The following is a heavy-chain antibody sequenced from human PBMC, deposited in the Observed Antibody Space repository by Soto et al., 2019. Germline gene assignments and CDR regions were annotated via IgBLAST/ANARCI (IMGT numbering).Heavy chain of an antibody. V-gene: IGHV4-39*01. J-gene: IGHJ6*02. CDR1: GGSISSGPYS. Sequence: QLQLQESGPGLVKPSETLSLTCTVSGGSISSGPYSWGWIRQPPGEGLEWIATFHYGENTHYTQSLERRVTLAVDTSKNQFSLKVTSVPAADTALYYCARQGGYCSSTNCYGYYAMDVWGQGTTVTVSS. CDR2: FHYGENT. D-gene: IGHD2-2*01. CDR3: ARQGGYCSSTNCYGYYAMDV.